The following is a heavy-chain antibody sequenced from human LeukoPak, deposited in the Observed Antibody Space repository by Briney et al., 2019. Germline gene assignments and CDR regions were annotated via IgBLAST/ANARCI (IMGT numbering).Heavy chain of an antibody. D-gene: IGHD3-10*01. Sequence: PSETLSLTCTVSGGYISSGSYYWSWIRHPAEKGLEWIGRIFASGSTNYNPSLKSRVTISVDTSNNQFSLKLSSVTAADTAVYYCARGPGSYSKEAFDMWGQGTMVTVSS. CDR1: GGYISSGSYY. CDR2: IFASGST. J-gene: IGHJ3*02. V-gene: IGHV4-61*02. CDR3: ARGPGSYSKEAFDM.